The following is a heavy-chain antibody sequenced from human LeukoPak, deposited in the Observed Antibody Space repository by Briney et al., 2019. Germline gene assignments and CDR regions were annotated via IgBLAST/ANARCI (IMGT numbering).Heavy chain of an antibody. CDR3: ASPKTDFWSGYYFDY. J-gene: IGHJ4*02. CDR2: IYYSGST. D-gene: IGHD3-3*01. CDR1: GGSLSSSSYY. Sequence: SETLSLTCTVSGGSLSSSSYYWGWIRQPPGKGLEWIGSIYYSGSTYYNPSLKSRVTISVDTSKNQFSLKLSSVTAADTAVYYCASPKTDFWSGYYFDYWGQGTLVTVSS. V-gene: IGHV4-39*01.